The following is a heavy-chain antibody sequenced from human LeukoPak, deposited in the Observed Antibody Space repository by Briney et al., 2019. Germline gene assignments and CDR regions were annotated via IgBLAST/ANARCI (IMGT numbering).Heavy chain of an antibody. V-gene: IGHV3-23*01. CDR3: AKSEQEPMNYSDY. Sequence: GGSLRLSCAASGFTFSSFAMSWVRQAPGKGLEWVSGFRGSDGSTDYADSVKGRFTIFRDNSKNTLYLQMTSLRADDTAVYYCAKSEQEPMNYSDYWGQGTLVIVSS. J-gene: IGHJ4*02. CDR2: FRGSDGST. CDR1: GFTFSSFA.